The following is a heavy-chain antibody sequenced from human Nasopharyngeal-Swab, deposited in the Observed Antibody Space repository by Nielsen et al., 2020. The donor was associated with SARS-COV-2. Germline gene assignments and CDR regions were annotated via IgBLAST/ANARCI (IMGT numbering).Heavy chain of an antibody. CDR1: GYFFIDYY. CDR3: VRDDGDVPGITGSGPPGGF. D-gene: IGHD6-13*01. J-gene: IGHJ4*02. Sequence: ASVKVSCKASGYFFIDYYMHWVRQAPGQGLEWMGRINPYSGYTKYAQNFQGRVTVTRDTSINTVYVELSSLTSDDTAVYYCVRDDGDVPGITGSGPPGGFWGQGTLVTVSS. CDR2: INPYSGYT. V-gene: IGHV1-2*06.